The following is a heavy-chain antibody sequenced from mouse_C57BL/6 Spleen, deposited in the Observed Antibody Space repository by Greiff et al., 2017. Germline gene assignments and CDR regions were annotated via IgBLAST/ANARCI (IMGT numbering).Heavy chain of an antibody. D-gene: IGHD1-1*01. CDR1: GFTFSSYA. CDR3: ARGDYGSSYGDY. V-gene: IGHV5-4*01. CDR2: ISDGGSYT. Sequence: DVQLQESGGGLVKPGGSLKLSCAASGFTFSSYAMSWVRQTPEKRLEWVATISDGGSYTYYPDNVKGRFTISRDNAKNNLYLQMSHLKSEDTAMYYCARGDYGSSYGDYWGQGTTLTVSS. J-gene: IGHJ2*01.